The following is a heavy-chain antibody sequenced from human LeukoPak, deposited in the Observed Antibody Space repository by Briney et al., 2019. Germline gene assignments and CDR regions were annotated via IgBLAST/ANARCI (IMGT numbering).Heavy chain of an antibody. Sequence: PSETLSLTCTVSGGSISSYYWSWIRQPPGKGLEWIGYIYYSGSTNYNPSLKSRVTISVDTSKNQFSLKLSSVTAADTAVYYCARGVTAMVSFDYWGQGTLVTVSS. CDR3: ARGVTAMVSFDY. CDR2: IYYSGST. J-gene: IGHJ4*02. CDR1: GGSISSYY. V-gene: IGHV4-59*01. D-gene: IGHD5-18*01.